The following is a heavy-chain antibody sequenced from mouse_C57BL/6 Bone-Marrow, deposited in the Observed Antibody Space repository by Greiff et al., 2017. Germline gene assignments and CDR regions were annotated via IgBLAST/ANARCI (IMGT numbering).Heavy chain of an antibody. CDR2: ISYDGSN. Sequence: EVQLVESGPGLVKPSQSLSLTCSVTGYSITSGYYWNWIRQFPGNKLEWMGYISYDGSNNYNPSLKNRISITRDTSKNQFFLKLNSVTTEDTATYYCARGHYYGSSYWYFDVWGTGTTVTVSS. CDR1: GYSITSGYY. CDR3: ARGHYYGSSYWYFDV. J-gene: IGHJ1*03. D-gene: IGHD1-1*01. V-gene: IGHV3-6*01.